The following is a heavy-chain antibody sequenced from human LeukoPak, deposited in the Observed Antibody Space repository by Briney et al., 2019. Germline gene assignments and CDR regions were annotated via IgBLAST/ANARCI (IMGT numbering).Heavy chain of an antibody. Sequence: SETLSLTCAVYGGSFSGYYWSWIRQPPGKGLEWIGEINHSGSTNYSPSLKSRVTISVDTSKNQFSLKLSSVTAADTAVYYCARGTFWSGYYYMDVWGKGTTVTVSS. CDR1: GGSFSGYY. V-gene: IGHV4-34*01. J-gene: IGHJ6*03. CDR2: INHSGST. D-gene: IGHD3-3*01. CDR3: ARGTFWSGYYYMDV.